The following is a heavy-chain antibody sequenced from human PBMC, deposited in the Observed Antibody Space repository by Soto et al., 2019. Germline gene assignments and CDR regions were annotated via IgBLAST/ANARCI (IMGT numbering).Heavy chain of an antibody. CDR3: ASPLQGSHYDYIWGSYRPGNAFDI. CDR2: IIPILGIA. J-gene: IGHJ3*02. V-gene: IGHV1-69*02. D-gene: IGHD3-16*02. CDR1: GGTFSSYT. Sequence: QVQLVQSGAEVKKPGSSVKVSCKASGGTFSSYTISWVRQAPGQGLEWMGRIIPILGIANYAQKFQGRVTVTADKSTSAAYMELSSLRSEDTAVYYCASPLQGSHYDYIWGSYRPGNAFDIGGQGTMVTVSS.